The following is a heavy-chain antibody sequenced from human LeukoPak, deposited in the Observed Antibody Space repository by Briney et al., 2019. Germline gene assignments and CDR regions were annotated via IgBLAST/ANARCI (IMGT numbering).Heavy chain of an antibody. V-gene: IGHV3-30*04. J-gene: IGHJ6*03. CDR1: GFTFSSYA. Sequence: GGSLRLSCAASGFTFSSYAMHWVRQAPGKGLKWVAVTSFDGSDNYYADSVKGRFTISRDNAKNSLYLQMNSLRAEDTALYYCARGGWYGSLYMDVWGKGTTVTVSS. D-gene: IGHD6-19*01. CDR2: TSFDGSDN. CDR3: ARGGWYGSLYMDV.